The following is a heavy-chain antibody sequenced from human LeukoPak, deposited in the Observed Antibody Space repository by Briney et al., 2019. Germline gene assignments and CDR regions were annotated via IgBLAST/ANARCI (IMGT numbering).Heavy chain of an antibody. V-gene: IGHV1-46*03. CDR2: INPSGGST. CDR1: GYTFTSYD. D-gene: IGHD5-12*01. CDR3: ARDPRSEPYEAQP. Sequence: ASVKVSCKASGYTFTSYDINWVRQAPGQGLEWMGIINPSGGSTSYAQKFQGRVTMTRDTSTSTVYMELSSLRSEDTAVYYCARDPRSEPYEAQPWGQGTLVTVSS. J-gene: IGHJ5*02.